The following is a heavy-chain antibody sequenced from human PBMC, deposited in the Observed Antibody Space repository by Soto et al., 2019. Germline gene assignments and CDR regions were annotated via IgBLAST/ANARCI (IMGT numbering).Heavy chain of an antibody. CDR1: WDNFSNQW. J-gene: IGHJ3*02. CDR3: AKSDVLEI. Sequence: GESLKIFCRGSWDNFSNQWIAWVRQKPGKGLEWMGIVYPCDAETRYSPSFQGQVTMSADKSIDTAYLQWSSLKASDTAIYYCAKSDVLEIWGQGTMVTVSS. CDR2: VYPCDAET. V-gene: IGHV5-51*01. D-gene: IGHD3-16*01.